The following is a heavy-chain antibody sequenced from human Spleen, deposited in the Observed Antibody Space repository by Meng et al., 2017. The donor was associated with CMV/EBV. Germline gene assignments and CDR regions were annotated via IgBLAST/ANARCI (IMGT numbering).Heavy chain of an antibody. CDR2: INHSGST. CDR1: GGSFSGYY. V-gene: IGHV4-34*01. J-gene: IGHJ6*02. Sequence: GSLRLSCAVYGGSFSGYYWSWIRQPPGKGLEWIGEINHSGSTNYNPSLKSRVTISVDTSKNQFSLKLSSVTAADTAVYYCARVEYYYYGMDVWGQGTTVTVSS. D-gene: IGHD3-3*01. CDR3: ARVEYYYYGMDV.